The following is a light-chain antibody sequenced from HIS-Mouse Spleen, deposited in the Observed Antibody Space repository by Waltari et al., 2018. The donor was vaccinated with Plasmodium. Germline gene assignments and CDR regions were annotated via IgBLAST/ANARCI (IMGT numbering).Light chain of an antibody. J-gene: IGKJ4*01. CDR1: QSVSSSY. Sequence: EIVLTQSPGTLSLSPGERDTLSCRASQSVSSSYLAWDQQKPGQATRIRISGASSRATGIPVRFSGSGSGTDFTLTISRLEPEDFAVYYGQQYGSSPPLTFGGGTKVEIK. V-gene: IGKV3-20*01. CDR2: GAS. CDR3: QQYGSSPPLT.